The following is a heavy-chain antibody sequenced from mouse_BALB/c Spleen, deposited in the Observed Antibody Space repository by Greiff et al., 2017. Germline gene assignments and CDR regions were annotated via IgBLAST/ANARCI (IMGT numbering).Heavy chain of an antibody. CDR1: GFTFSSYT. CDR3: TRERTGSYYYAMDY. D-gene: IGHD4-1*01. CDR2: ISSGGSYT. V-gene: IGHV5-6-4*01. J-gene: IGHJ4*01. Sequence: EVMLVESGGGLVQPGGSLKLSCAASGFTFSSYTMSWVRQTPEKRLEWVATISSGGSYTYYPDSVKGRFTISRDNAKNTLYLQMSSLKSEDTAMYYCTRERTGSYYYAMDYWGQGTSVTVSS.